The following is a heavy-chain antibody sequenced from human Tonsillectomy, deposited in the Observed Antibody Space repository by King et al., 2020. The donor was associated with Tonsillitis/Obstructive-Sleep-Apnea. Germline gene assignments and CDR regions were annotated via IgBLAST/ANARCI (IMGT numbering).Heavy chain of an antibody. CDR3: ARDGAIVVVPAYYMDV. J-gene: IGHJ6*03. CDR1: GFTFSNFI. V-gene: IGHV3-30*04. CDR2: ISSDGSNK. Sequence: VQLVESGGGVVQPGRSLRLSCAASGFTFSNFIIHWVRQAPDKGLEWVAIISSDGSNKYYADSVKGRFTISRDNSKNTVYLQMNSLRVEDTAVYYCARDGAIVVVPAYYMDVWGKGTTVTVSS. D-gene: IGHD2-2*01.